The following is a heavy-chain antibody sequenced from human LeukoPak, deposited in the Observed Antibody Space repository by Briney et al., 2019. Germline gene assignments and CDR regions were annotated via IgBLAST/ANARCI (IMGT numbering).Heavy chain of an antibody. CDR3: ARGGQLWLPMGYYYYMDV. Sequence: ASVKVSCKASGYIFTNYGITWVRQAPGQGLEWMGWINTNTGNPTYAQGFTGRFVFSLDTSVSTAYLQISSLKAEDTAVYYCARGGQLWLPMGYYYYMDVWGKGTTVTVSS. J-gene: IGHJ6*03. CDR2: INTNTGNP. V-gene: IGHV7-4-1*02. CDR1: GYIFTNYG. D-gene: IGHD5-18*01.